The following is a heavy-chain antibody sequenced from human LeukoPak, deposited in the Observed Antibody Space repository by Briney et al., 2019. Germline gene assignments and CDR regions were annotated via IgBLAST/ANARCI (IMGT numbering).Heavy chain of an antibody. CDR1: GFTFSSYG. CDR3: AKNSSRSGWILGYYFDY. D-gene: IGHD2-2*03. Sequence: GRSLRLSCAASGFTFSSYGMHWVRQAPGKGLEWVAVISYDGSNKYYADSVKGRFTISRDNSKNTLYLQMNSLRAEDTAVYYCAKNSSRSGWILGYYFDYWGPGTLGTGSS. V-gene: IGHV3-30*18. CDR2: ISYDGSNK. J-gene: IGHJ4*02.